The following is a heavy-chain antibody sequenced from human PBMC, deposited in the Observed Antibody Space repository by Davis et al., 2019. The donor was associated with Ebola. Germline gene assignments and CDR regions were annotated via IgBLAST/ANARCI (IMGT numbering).Heavy chain of an antibody. D-gene: IGHD2-15*01. CDR2: TYYTSKWHN. J-gene: IGHJ6*02. CDR3: VRGWRRSGLDV. V-gene: IGHV6-1*01. CDR1: GDSVFGKNGA. Sequence: PSETLSLTCAISGDSVFGKNGAWNWIRQSPSRGLEWLGRTYYTSKWHNDYGESVKSRITINPDTSTNQLSLQLNSVTPEDTAVYYYVRGWRRSGLDVWGQGTTVTVSS.